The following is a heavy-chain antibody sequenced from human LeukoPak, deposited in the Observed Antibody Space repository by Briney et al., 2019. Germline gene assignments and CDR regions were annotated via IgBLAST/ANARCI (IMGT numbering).Heavy chain of an antibody. D-gene: IGHD2-8*01. CDR1: GGSISSGSYY. J-gene: IGHJ5*02. CDR2: IHTGGTT. Sequence: SETLSLTCTVSGGSISSGSYYWSWIRQPAGQGLEWIGRIHTGGTTNYNPSLKSRVTITVDTSKNQFSLKLSSVTAADTAVYYCARGGGRVVLMVYATRPNWFDPWGQGTLVTVSS. V-gene: IGHV4-61*02. CDR3: ARGGGRVVLMVYATRPNWFDP.